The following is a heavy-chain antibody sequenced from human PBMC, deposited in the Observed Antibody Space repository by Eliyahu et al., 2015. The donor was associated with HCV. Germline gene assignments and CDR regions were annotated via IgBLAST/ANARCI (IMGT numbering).Heavy chain of an antibody. CDR2: ISYDGTNK. V-gene: IGHV3-30-3*01. J-gene: IGHJ4*02. D-gene: IGHD5-24*01. CDR3: ARDGDGYNFHY. CDR1: SYA. Sequence: SYAMHWVRQAPGKGLEWVAVISYDGTNKYYADSVKGRFTISRDNSKNTLYLQMNSLRAEDTALYYCARDGDGYNFHYWGQGTLVTVSS.